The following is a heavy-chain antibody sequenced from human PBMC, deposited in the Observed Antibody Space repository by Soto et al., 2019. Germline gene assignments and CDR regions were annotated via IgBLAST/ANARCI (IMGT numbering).Heavy chain of an antibody. D-gene: IGHD4-17*01. CDR1: GGSISSYY. CDR3: ARHAQKRWTTVTTPFDY. J-gene: IGHJ4*02. CDR2: IYYSGST. V-gene: IGHV4-59*08. Sequence: QVQLQESGPGLVKPSETLSLTCTVSGGSISSYYWSWVRQPPGKGLEWIGYIYYSGSTNYNPSLKSRVTISVDTSKNQFSLKLSSVTAADTAVYYCARHAQKRWTTVTTPFDYWGQGTLVTVSS.